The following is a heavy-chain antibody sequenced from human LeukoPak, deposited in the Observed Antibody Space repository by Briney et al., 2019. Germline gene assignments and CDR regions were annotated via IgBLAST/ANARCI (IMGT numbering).Heavy chain of an antibody. CDR1: GYTFTGYY. J-gene: IGHJ5*02. CDR3: ARGLLLDFWSGYYSTEGEFDP. D-gene: IGHD3-3*01. V-gene: IGHV1-8*02. Sequence: ASVRVSCKASGYTFTGYYMHWVRQAPGQGLEWMGWMNPNSGNTGYAQKFQGRVTMTRNTSISTAYMELSSLRSEDTAVYYCARGLLLDFWSGYYSTEGEFDPWGQGTLVTVSS. CDR2: MNPNSGNT.